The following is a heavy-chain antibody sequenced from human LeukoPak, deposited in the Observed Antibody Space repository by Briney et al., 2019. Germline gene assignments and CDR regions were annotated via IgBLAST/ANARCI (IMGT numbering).Heavy chain of an antibody. V-gene: IGHV3-30*04. CDR2: ISYDGSNK. Sequence: GRSLRLSCAASGFTFSSYAMHWVRQAPGKGLEWAAVISYDGSNKYYADSVKGRFTISRDNSKNTLYLQMNSLRAEDTAVYYCARNSDDILTGYCLDYWGQGTLVTVSS. J-gene: IGHJ4*02. D-gene: IGHD3-9*01. CDR3: ARNSDDILTGYCLDY. CDR1: GFTFSSYA.